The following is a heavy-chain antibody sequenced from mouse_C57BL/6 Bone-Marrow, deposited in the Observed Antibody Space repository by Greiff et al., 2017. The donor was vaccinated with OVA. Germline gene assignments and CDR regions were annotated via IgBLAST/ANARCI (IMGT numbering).Heavy chain of an antibody. V-gene: IGHV2-2*01. CDR3: GRDYDYDGGFAY. CDR2: IWSGGST. CDR1: GFSLTSYG. Sequence: VKLVESGPGLVQPSQSLSITCTVSGFSLTSYGVHWVRQSPGKGLEWLGVIWSGGSTDYTAAFISRLSISKDNSKSQVFFKMHSLQADDTAIYYCGRDYDYDGGFAYWGQGTLVTVSA. J-gene: IGHJ3*01. D-gene: IGHD2-4*01.